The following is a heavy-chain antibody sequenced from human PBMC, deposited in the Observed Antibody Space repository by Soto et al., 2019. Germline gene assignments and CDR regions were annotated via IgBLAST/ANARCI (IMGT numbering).Heavy chain of an antibody. D-gene: IGHD3-16*01. Sequence: EVQLLESGGGLVQPGGSLRLSCAASGFTFSSYAMSWVRQAPGKGLEWVSAISGSGGSTYYADSVKGRFTISRDNSKNTMYLQMNSLRAEDTAVYYCAKSQGGGPDAFDIWGQGTMVTVSS. CDR1: GFTFSSYA. CDR3: AKSQGGGPDAFDI. V-gene: IGHV3-23*01. J-gene: IGHJ3*02. CDR2: ISGSGGST.